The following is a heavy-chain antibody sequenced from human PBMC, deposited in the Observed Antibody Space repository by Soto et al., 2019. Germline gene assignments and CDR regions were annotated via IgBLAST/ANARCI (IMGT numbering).Heavy chain of an antibody. CDR2: ISAYNGNT. J-gene: IGHJ5*02. CDR3: ARKELKYFYDSSGYSYWLDP. D-gene: IGHD3-22*01. V-gene: IGHV1-18*04. CDR1: GYTFTSYG. Sequence: GSSVKVSCKSSGYTFTSYGISWVRQAPGQELEWMGWISAYNGNTNYAQKLQGRVTMTTDTSTSTAYMELRSLRSDDTAVYYCARKELKYFYDSSGYSYWLDPWGQGTLVTVSS.